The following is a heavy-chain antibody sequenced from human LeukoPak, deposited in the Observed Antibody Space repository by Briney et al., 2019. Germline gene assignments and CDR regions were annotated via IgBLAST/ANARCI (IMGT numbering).Heavy chain of an antibody. Sequence: GGSLRLSCAASEFTFSNQWMTWVRQAPGKGLEWVANIQPDGSQKYYVGSVRGRFTISRDNARNLLYLQMNSLRSEDTAVYYCASERPSSSWYDFWGQGILVTVSS. V-gene: IGHV3-7*01. CDR3: ASERPSSSWYDF. D-gene: IGHD6-13*01. J-gene: IGHJ5*01. CDR2: IQPDGSQK. CDR1: EFTFSNQW.